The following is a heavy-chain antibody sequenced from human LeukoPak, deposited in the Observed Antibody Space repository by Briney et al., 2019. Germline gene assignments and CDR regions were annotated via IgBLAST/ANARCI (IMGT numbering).Heavy chain of an antibody. CDR1: GFSFSTYS. CDR3: ARVRWELDY. Sequence: GGSLRLSCAASGFSFSTYSMNWVRQAPGKGLEWVSSISSGGRYVYYADSVKGRFTISRDNAKNSLYLQMNSLRAEDTAVYYCARVRWELDYWGQGTLVTVSS. J-gene: IGHJ4*02. CDR2: ISSGGRYV. V-gene: IGHV3-21*01. D-gene: IGHD1-26*01.